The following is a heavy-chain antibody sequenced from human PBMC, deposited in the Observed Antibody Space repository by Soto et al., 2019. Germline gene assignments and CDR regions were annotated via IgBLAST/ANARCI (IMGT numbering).Heavy chain of an antibody. Sequence: SETLSLTCAVYGGSFSVYYWSWIRQLPGKGLEWIGEINHSGSTNYNPSLKSRVTISVDTSKNQFSLKLSSVTAADTAVYYCARTEYSLRYSSGWYRYYFDYWGQGTLVT. CDR1: GGSFSVYY. CDR2: INHSGST. D-gene: IGHD6-19*01. CDR3: ARTEYSLRYSSGWYRYYFDY. J-gene: IGHJ4*02. V-gene: IGHV4-34*01.